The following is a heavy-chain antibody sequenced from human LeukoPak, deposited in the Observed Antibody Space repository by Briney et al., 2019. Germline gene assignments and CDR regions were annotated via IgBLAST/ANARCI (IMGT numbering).Heavy chain of an antibody. Sequence: PSETLSLTCTVSGDSISSGGYHWSWIRQHPGKGLEWIGYIFYSGSTYYNPSLKSRVTISVDTSKNQFSLKLSSVTAADTAVYYCARARAAPGWFDPWGQGTLVTVSS. CDR3: ARARAAPGWFDP. CDR2: IFYSGST. D-gene: IGHD6-13*01. V-gene: IGHV4-31*03. CDR1: GDSISSGGYH. J-gene: IGHJ5*02.